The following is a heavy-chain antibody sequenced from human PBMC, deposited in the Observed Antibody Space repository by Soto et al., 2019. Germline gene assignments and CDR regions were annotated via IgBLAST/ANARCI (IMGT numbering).Heavy chain of an antibody. CDR1: GFSLSTSGVG. CDR3: ARLAVAQWDFDY. J-gene: IGHJ4*02. CDR2: IYWNDDK. D-gene: IGHD6-19*01. Sequence: SGPTLVNPTQTLTLTCTFSGFSLSTSGVGVGRIRQPPGKALEWLALIYWNDDKRYSPSLKSRLTITKDTSKNQVVLTMTNMDPVDTATYYCARLAVAQWDFDYWGQGTLVTVSS. V-gene: IGHV2-5*01.